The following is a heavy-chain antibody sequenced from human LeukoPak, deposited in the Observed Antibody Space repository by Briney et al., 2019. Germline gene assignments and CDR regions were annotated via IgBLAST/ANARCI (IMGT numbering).Heavy chain of an antibody. CDR2: MNPNSGNT. J-gene: IGHJ6*03. CDR1: GYTFTSYD. Sequence: ASVKVSCKASGYTFTSYDINRVRQATGQGLEWMGWMNPNSGNTGYAQKFQGRVTMTRNTSISTAYMELSSLRAEDTAVYYCARGNSNYFNYYMDVWGKGTTVTVSS. V-gene: IGHV1-8*01. D-gene: IGHD4-11*01. CDR3: ARGNSNYFNYYMDV.